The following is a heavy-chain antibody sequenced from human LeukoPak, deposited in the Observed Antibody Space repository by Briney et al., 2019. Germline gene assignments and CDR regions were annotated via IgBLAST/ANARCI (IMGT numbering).Heavy chain of an antibody. Sequence: GGSLRLSCAASGFTFSSYGMHWVRQAPGKGLEWVAFIRYDGSNKYYADSVKGRFTISRDLAQNSLFLQMNSLRAEDTAVYYCASAYASYDFWSGYENFDFWGQGTLVTVSS. V-gene: IGHV3-30*02. J-gene: IGHJ4*02. CDR1: GFTFSSYG. CDR2: IRYDGSNK. D-gene: IGHD3-3*01. CDR3: ASAYASYDFWSGYENFDF.